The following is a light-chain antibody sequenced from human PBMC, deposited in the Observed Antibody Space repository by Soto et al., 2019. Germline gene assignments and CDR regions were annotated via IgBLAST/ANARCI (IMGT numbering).Light chain of an antibody. CDR1: QTLSTL. CDR3: QQYSHLVT. CDR2: DAT. J-gene: IGKJ2*01. Sequence: IPMTQSPSTLSAPVGDRVTITCQSSQTLSTLLAWFQHKPGKAPNLLIYDATNLESVVPSRFSGSGSGTEFTLAISSLQSDDSATYFCQQYSHLVTFGQGTKLEIK. V-gene: IGKV1-5*01.